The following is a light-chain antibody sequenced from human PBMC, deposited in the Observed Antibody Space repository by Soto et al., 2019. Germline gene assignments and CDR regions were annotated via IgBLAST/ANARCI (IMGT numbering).Light chain of an antibody. CDR1: SGDVGSYNY. Sequence: QSVLTQPASVSGSPGQSITIPCTGTSGDVGSYNYVSWYQQHPGKAPKLMIFEANNRPSGVSDRFSGSKSGNTASLTISGLQAEDEAHYYCSSYTSSITLLFGGGTKVTVL. CDR2: EAN. J-gene: IGLJ2*01. CDR3: SSYTSSITLL. V-gene: IGLV2-14*01.